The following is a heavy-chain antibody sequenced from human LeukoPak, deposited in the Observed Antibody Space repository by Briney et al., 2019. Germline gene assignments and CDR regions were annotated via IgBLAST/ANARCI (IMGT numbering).Heavy chain of an antibody. CDR1: GGSISSYY. CDR3: ASSTVTNGSDYYYYGMDV. D-gene: IGHD4-17*01. J-gene: IGHJ6*02. V-gene: IGHV4-59*08. Sequence: ASETLSLTCTVSGGSISSYYWSWIRQPAGKGLEWIGYIYYSGSTNYNPSLKSRVTISVDTSKNQFSLKLSSVTAADTAVYYCASSTVTNGSDYYYYGMDVWGQGTTVTVSS. CDR2: IYYSGST.